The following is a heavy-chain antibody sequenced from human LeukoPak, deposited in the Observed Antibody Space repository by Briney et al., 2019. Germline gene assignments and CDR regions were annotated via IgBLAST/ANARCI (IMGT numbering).Heavy chain of an antibody. J-gene: IGHJ4*02. CDR3: ARVYVAVAAMGY. V-gene: IGHV1-8*02. CDR1: GGTFSSYA. CDR2: MNPNSGNT. D-gene: IGHD6-19*01. Sequence: SVKVSCKASGGTFSSYAINWVRQATGQGLEWMGWMNPNSGNTGYAQKFQGRVTMTRNTSISTAYMELSSLRSEDTAVYYCARVYVAVAAMGYWGQGTLVTVSS.